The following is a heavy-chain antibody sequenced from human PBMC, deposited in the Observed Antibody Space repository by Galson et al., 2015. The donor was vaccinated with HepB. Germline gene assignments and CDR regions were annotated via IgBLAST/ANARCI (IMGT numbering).Heavy chain of an antibody. D-gene: IGHD3-9*01. Sequence: SVKVSCKASGYTFTSYGISWVRQAPGQGLEWMGWISAYNGNTNYAQKLQGRVTMTTDTSTSTAYMELRSLRSDDTAVYYCARTGSRPDILTVYPTIGAFDIWGQGTLVTVSS. CDR1: GYTFTSYG. CDR2: ISAYNGNT. CDR3: ARTGSRPDILTVYPTIGAFDI. V-gene: IGHV1-18*01. J-gene: IGHJ4*02.